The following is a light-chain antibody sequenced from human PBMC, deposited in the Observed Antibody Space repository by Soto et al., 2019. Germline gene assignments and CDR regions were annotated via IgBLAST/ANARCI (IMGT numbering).Light chain of an antibody. J-gene: IGKJ1*01. CDR1: QSVSSNF. Sequence: EIVLTQSPGTLSLSPGDRATLSCRASQSVSSNFLAWYQQKPGQAPRLLIYGASIRATGIPDRFSGSGSGRDVTLNIRRLEPEDFAMYFCHQYGSSPRTFGQGTKVEIK. CDR2: GAS. CDR3: HQYGSSPRT. V-gene: IGKV3-20*01.